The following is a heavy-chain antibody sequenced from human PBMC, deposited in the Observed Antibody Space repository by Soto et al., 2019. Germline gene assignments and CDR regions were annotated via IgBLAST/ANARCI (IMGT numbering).Heavy chain of an antibody. Sequence: QVQLVQSGAEVKKPGSSVKVSCKASGGTFSSYTISWVRQAPGQGLEWMGRIIPILGIANYAQKFQGRVTITADKSTSPAYRELSSMRSEDTAVYYCASAAADPYYGMDVWGQGTTVTVSS. CDR3: ASAAADPYYGMDV. CDR2: IIPILGIA. J-gene: IGHJ6*02. D-gene: IGHD6-13*01. CDR1: GGTFSSYT. V-gene: IGHV1-69*02.